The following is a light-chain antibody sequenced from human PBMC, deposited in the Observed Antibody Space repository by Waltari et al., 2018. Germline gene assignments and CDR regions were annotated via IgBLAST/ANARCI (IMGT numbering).Light chain of an antibody. CDR3: QQYDDWS. Sequence: EIVLTQSPATPSVSPGGRATLPCRASQSVTTNLAWYQQRPGQAPSLLIYDASTRATGVPARFSGSGSGTEFTLTISSLQSTDFAVYYCQQYDDWSFGQGTKLEIK. CDR2: DAS. J-gene: IGKJ2*01. CDR1: QSVTTN. V-gene: IGKV3-15*01.